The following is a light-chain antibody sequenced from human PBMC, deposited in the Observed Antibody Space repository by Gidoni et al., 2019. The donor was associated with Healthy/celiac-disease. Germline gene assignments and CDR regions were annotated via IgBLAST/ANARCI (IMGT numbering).Light chain of an antibody. CDR3: QHSYSTPFT. Sequence: DIQMTQSPSSLSASVGDRVTITCRASQSISSYLNWYQQKPGKAPKLLIYAASSLQSGFPSRFSGSGSRTDFTLTISSLQAEYFATYYCQHSYSTPFTFGPGTKVDIK. CDR1: QSISSY. V-gene: IGKV1-39*01. J-gene: IGKJ3*01. CDR2: AAS.